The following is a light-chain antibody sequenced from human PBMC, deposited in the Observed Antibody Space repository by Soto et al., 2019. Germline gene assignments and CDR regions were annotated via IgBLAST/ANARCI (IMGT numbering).Light chain of an antibody. J-gene: IGKJ2*01. V-gene: IGKV3-15*01. CDR2: GAS. CDR1: QSVSSN. Sequence: EIVMKQSPATLSVSPGERATLSCRASQSVSSNLAWYQQKPGQAPRLLIYGASTRATGIPARFSGSESGTEFTLTIRSLQSEDFAVYHCQQYNKWPPYTFGQGTKLEIK. CDR3: QQYNKWPPYT.